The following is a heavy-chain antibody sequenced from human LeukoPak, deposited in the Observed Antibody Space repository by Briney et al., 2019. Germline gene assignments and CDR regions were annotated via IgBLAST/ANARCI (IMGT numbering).Heavy chain of an antibody. CDR2: ISAYNGNT. Sequence: ASVKVSCKASGYTFTGYYMHWVRQAPGQGLEWMGWISAYNGNTNYAQKLQGRVTMTTDTSTSTAYMELRSLRSDDTAVYYCAREHGSGSYEQFDYWGQGTLVTVSS. J-gene: IGHJ4*02. D-gene: IGHD3-10*01. CDR1: GYTFTGYY. CDR3: AREHGSGSYEQFDY. V-gene: IGHV1-18*04.